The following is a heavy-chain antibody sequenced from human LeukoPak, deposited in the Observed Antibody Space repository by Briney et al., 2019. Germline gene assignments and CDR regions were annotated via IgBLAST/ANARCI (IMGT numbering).Heavy chain of an antibody. CDR1: GFTFSSYG. J-gene: IGHJ6*03. CDR2: IWCDGNNK. Sequence: PGGSLRLSCAASGFTFSSYGMHWVRQAPGKGLEWVAVIWCDGNNKYYADSVKGRFTISRDNSKNTLYLQMNSLRAEDTAVYYCAKDYRIAAAGITHGYYYYYMDVWGKGTTVTVSS. D-gene: IGHD6-13*01. CDR3: AKDYRIAAAGITHGYYYYYMDV. V-gene: IGHV3-33*06.